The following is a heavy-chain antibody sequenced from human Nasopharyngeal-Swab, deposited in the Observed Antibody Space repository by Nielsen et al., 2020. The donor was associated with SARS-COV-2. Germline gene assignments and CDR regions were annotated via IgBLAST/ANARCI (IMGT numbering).Heavy chain of an antibody. V-gene: IGHV3-30*18. J-gene: IGHJ6*02. CDR2: ISYDGSNK. D-gene: IGHD6-19*01. CDR3: AKDQGSGWLQSYYYYYGMDV. CDR1: RFTFSSYG. Sequence: GESLKISCAASRFTFSSYGMHWVRQAPGKGLEWVAVISYDGSNKYYADSVKGRFTISRDNSKNTLYLQMNSLRAEDTAVYYCAKDQGSGWLQSYYYYYGMDVWGQGTTVTVSS.